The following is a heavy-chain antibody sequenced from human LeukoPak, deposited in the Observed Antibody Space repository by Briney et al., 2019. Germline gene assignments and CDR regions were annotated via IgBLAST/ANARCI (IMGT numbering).Heavy chain of an antibody. CDR1: GYIFTDYY. D-gene: IGHD4-23*01. CDR3: ARDTGPYGGTLDY. J-gene: IGHJ4*02. Sequence: XSVKVSCKASGYIFTDYYMHWVRQAPGQELGWMGRINPNSGGTNYAQKFQGRVTMTRDTSISTAYTELSSLRSEDTAVYYCARDTGPYGGTLDYWGQGTLVTVSS. CDR2: INPNSGGT. V-gene: IGHV1/OR15-1*02.